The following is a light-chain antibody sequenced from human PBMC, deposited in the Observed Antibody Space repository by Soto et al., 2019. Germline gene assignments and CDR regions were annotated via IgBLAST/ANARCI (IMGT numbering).Light chain of an antibody. V-gene: IGKV1-39*01. CDR3: QQSYSTPLT. CDR1: QNINNY. CDR2: AAS. Sequence: DIQMTQSPSSLSASVGDRVTITCQASQNINNYLNWYQQKPGKAPKLLIYAASSLQSGVPSRFSGSGSGTDFTLTISSLQPEDFATYYCQQSYSTPLTFGGGTKV. J-gene: IGKJ4*01.